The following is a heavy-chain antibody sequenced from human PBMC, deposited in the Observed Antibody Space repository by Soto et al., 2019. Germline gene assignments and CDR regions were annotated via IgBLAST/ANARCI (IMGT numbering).Heavy chain of an antibody. J-gene: IGHJ4*02. CDR1: GYTFSDYY. D-gene: IGHD3-16*01. Sequence: ASVKVSCKASGYTFSDYYIHWVRQAPGQGLEWMGWINPSTGGTNYAQKFQDRVTMTRDTSTSTAYMELRGLRSDDTAVYYCARIGVSSGHESPDFDSWGQGALVTVSS. CDR2: INPSTGGT. V-gene: IGHV1-2*02. CDR3: ARIGVSSGHESPDFDS.